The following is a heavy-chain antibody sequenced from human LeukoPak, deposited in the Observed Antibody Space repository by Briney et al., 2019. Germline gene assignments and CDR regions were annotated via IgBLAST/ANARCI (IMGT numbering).Heavy chain of an antibody. CDR3: ARTSSSSFVFDY. D-gene: IGHD6-6*01. Sequence: PGESLRLSCAASGFTFSSYAMSWVRQAPGKGLEWVSVISGSGGSTYYADSVKGRFTMSRDNSKNTLYLQMNSLRAEDTAVYYCARTSSSSFVFDYWGQGTLVTVSS. CDR1: GFTFSSYA. J-gene: IGHJ4*02. V-gene: IGHV3-23*01. CDR2: ISGSGGST.